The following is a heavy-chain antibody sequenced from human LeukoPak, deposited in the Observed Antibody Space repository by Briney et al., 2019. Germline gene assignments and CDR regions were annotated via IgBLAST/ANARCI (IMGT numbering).Heavy chain of an antibody. CDR3: ARARSGYSSLDY. V-gene: IGHV4-59*01. CDR2: ISYSGST. J-gene: IGHJ4*02. D-gene: IGHD6-19*01. Sequence: PSETLSLTCTVSGGSITSYYWNWIRQPPGKGLEWIGYISYSGSTNYNPSLSSRVTISVDTSKNRFSLKLSSVTAADTAVYYCARARSGYSSLDYWGQGALVTVSS. CDR1: GGSITSYY.